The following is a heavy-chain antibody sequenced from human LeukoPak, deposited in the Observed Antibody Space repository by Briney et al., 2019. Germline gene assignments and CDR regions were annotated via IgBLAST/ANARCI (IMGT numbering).Heavy chain of an antibody. Sequence: SVKVSCKASGGTFISYAISWVRQAPGQGLEWMGGIIPIFGTASYAQKFQGRVTITADESTSTAYMELSSLRSEDTAVYYCASSDYGDYFAWFDPWGQGTLVTVSS. J-gene: IGHJ5*02. CDR3: ASSDYGDYFAWFDP. CDR1: GGTFISYA. V-gene: IGHV1-69*13. D-gene: IGHD4-17*01. CDR2: IIPIFGTA.